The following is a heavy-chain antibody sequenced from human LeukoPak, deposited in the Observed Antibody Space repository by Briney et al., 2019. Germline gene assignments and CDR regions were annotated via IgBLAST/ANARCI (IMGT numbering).Heavy chain of an antibody. V-gene: IGHV3-11*01. CDR3: ARDLVVPAANYYYYYGMDV. D-gene: IGHD2-2*01. J-gene: IGHJ6*02. CDR1: GFTFSDYY. Sequence: GGSLRLSCAASGFTFSDYYMSWLRQAPGKGLEWVSYISSSGSTIYYADPVKGRFTISRDNAKNSLYLQMNSLRAEDTAVYYCARDLVVPAANYYYYYGMDVWGQGTTVTVSS. CDR2: ISSSGSTI.